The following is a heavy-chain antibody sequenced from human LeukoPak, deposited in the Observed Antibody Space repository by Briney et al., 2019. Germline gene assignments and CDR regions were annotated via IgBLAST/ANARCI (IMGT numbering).Heavy chain of an antibody. CDR3: AKGRGWEASYYYYYMDV. Sequence: GGSLRLSCAASGFTFSSYEMNWVRQAPGKGLEWVSYISSSGSTIYYADSVKGRFTISRDNSKNTLYLQMNSLRAEDTAVYYCAKGRGWEASYYYYYMDVWGEGTTVTISS. V-gene: IGHV3-48*03. CDR1: GFTFSSYE. CDR2: ISSSGSTI. D-gene: IGHD1-26*01. J-gene: IGHJ6*03.